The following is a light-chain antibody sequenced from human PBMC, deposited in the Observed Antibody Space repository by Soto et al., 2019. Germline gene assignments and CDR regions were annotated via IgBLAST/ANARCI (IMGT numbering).Light chain of an antibody. CDR1: QGIGNY. CDR2: TAS. Sequence: DIQMTQSPSSLSASVGDRVTITCRASQGIGNYLAWYQQKPGKLPKLLIYTASTLHSGVPSRFSGSKSGTDFTLPISSLQPEDVATYYCQNHNSAPLTFGGGTKVEIK. V-gene: IGKV1-27*01. J-gene: IGKJ4*01. CDR3: QNHNSAPLT.